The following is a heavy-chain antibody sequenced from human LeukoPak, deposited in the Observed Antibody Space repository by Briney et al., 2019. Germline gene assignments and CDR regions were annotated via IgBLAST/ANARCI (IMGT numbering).Heavy chain of an antibody. CDR1: GFTFSTYW. Sequence: GSLRLSCAASGFTFSTYWMHWVRQAPGKGLVWVSRINSDGSSTSYADSVKGRFTISRDNAKNTLYLQMNSLRAEDTAVYYCARAEWELRGWFDPWGQGTLVTVSS. D-gene: IGHD1-26*01. CDR3: ARAEWELRGWFDP. V-gene: IGHV3-74*01. CDR2: INSDGSST. J-gene: IGHJ5*02.